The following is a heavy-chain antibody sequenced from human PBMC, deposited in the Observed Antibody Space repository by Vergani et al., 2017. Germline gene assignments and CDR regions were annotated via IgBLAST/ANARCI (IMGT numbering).Heavy chain of an antibody. CDR1: GGSINSYY. V-gene: IGHV4-4*07. CDR3: ARNIYYYMDV. Sequence: QLQLQESGSGLVKPSQTLSLTCSVSGGSINSYYWSWIRQPAGKGLEWIGRIFSSGNTNYNPSLKSRVTMSVDTSKNQFSLTLNSVTAAVKAVYYCARNIYYYMDVWGKGTTVTVS. J-gene: IGHJ6*03. CDR2: IFSSGNT.